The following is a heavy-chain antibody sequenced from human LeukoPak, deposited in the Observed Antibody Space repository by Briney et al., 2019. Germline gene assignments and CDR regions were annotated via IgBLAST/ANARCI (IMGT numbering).Heavy chain of an antibody. D-gene: IGHD4-11*01. CDR1: GFTFSSFW. Sequence: PGGSLRLSCAASGFTFSSFWVHWVRQAPGKGLVWISRINSDGSSTSYADSVKGRFTISRDNAKNTLYLQMNNLRAEDTAVYYCARDYSNYEFADRPPYGMDVWGQGTTVTVSS. CDR2: INSDGSST. CDR3: ARDYSNYEFADRPPYGMDV. J-gene: IGHJ6*02. V-gene: IGHV3-74*01.